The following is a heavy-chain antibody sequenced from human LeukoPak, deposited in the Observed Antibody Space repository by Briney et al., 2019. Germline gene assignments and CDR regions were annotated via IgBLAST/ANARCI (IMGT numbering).Heavy chain of an antibody. CDR3: ARIFEWTGYAMDV. D-gene: IGHD3-3*01. CDR2: IKEDGSAK. CDR1: GFTFSSYW. Sequence: GGSLRLSCEASGFTFSSYWMSWVRQVPGKGLEWVANIKEDGSAKYYVDPSKGRFTISRDNAKNSLHLEMNRLSVEDTAVYFCARIFEWTGYAMDVWGQGATVIVSS. V-gene: IGHV3-7*01. J-gene: IGHJ6*02.